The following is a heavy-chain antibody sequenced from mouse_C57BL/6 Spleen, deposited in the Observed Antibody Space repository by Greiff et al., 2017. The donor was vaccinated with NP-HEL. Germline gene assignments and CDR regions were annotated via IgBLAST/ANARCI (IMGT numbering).Heavy chain of an antibody. Sequence: QVQLQQPGAELVKPGASVKLSCKASGYTFTSYWMHWVKQRPGQGLEWIGMIHPNSGSTNYNEKFKSKATLTVDKSSSTAYMQLSSLTSEDSAVYYCARSGDYGNYVAYWGQGTLVTVSA. J-gene: IGHJ3*01. D-gene: IGHD2-1*01. V-gene: IGHV1-64*01. CDR1: GYTFTSYW. CDR2: IHPNSGST. CDR3: ARSGDYGNYVAY.